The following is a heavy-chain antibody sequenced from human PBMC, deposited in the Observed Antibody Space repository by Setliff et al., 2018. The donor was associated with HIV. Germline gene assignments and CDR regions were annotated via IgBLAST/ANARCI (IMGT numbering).Heavy chain of an antibody. CDR1: GHTLTELS. J-gene: IGHJ4*02. CDR3: ATHRWYSGSYLRDY. V-gene: IGHV1-24*01. Sequence: ASVKVSCKVSGHTLTELSMHWVRQAPGKGLEWMGGFDPEKSEKINAQKLQGRVTMTEDTSTDTAYMELRSLRSEDTAVYYCATHRWYSGSYLRDYWGQGTLVTVSS. CDR2: FDPEKSEK. D-gene: IGHD1-26*01.